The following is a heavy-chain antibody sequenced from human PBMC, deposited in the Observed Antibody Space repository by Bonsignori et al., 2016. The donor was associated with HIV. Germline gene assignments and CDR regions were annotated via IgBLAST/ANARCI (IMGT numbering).Heavy chain of an antibody. CDR2: IIPILGIA. CDR3: ARDPRLHYYDSSGYFNY. Sequence: SVKVSCKASGGTFSSYAISWVRQAPGQGLEWMGGIIPILGIANYAQKFQGRVTITADESTSTAYMELSSLRSEDTAVYYCARDPRLHYYDSSGYFNYWGQGTLVTVSS. J-gene: IGHJ4*02. CDR1: GGTFSSYA. V-gene: IGHV1-69*10. D-gene: IGHD3-22*01.